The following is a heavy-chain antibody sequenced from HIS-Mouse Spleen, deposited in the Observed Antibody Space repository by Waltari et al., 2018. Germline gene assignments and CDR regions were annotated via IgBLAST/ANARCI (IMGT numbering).Heavy chain of an antibody. V-gene: IGHV3-30*18. CDR2: ISYDGSNK. D-gene: IGHD6-19*01. CDR3: AKEGQSVQWLVNGAFDI. CDR1: GFTFSSYG. J-gene: IGHJ3*02. Sequence: VVQPGRSLRLSCAASGFTFSSYGMHWVRQAPGKGLEWVAVISYDGSNKYYADSVKGRFTISRDNSKNTLYLQMNSLRAEDTAVYYCAKEGQSVQWLVNGAFDIWGQGTMVTVSS.